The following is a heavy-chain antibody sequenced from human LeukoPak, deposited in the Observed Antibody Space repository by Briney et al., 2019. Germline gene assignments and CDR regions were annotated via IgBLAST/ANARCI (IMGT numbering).Heavy chain of an antibody. CDR2: IYTSGST. Sequence: SETLSLTCTVSGGSISSYYWSWIRQPAGKGLEWIGRIYTSGSTNYNPSLKSRVTMSVDTSKNQFSLRLSSVTAADTAVYYCARERSYYDSSGYYRQFDYWGQGTLVTVSS. V-gene: IGHV4-4*07. CDR3: ARERSYYDSSGYYRQFDY. J-gene: IGHJ4*02. D-gene: IGHD3-22*01. CDR1: GGSISSYY.